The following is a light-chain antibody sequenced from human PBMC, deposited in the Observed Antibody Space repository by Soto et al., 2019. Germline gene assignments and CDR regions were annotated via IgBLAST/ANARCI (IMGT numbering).Light chain of an antibody. Sequence: EIVLTQSPATLSLSPGERATLSCRASQSVSSYLAWYQQKPGQAPRLLIYDASNRATGIPARFSGSGSGTDFTLTITSLQSEDSAVYYCQQYNEWPPITFGQGTRLEN. CDR2: DAS. J-gene: IGKJ5*01. CDR3: QQYNEWPPIT. V-gene: IGKV3-11*01. CDR1: QSVSSY.